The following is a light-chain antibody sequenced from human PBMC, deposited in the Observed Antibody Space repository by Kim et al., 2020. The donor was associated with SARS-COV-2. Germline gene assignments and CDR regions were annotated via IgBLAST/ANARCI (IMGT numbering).Light chain of an antibody. CDR2: GAS. J-gene: IGKJ2*01. CDR3: QQYGSSPYT. CDR1: QSVSSNY. V-gene: IGKV3-20*01. Sequence: LSPGERATLSCRASQSVSSNYLAWYQQKPAQAPRRLIYGASSRATGIPDRFSGSGSGTDFTLTISRLEAEDFTVYYCQQYGSSPYTFGQGTKLEI.